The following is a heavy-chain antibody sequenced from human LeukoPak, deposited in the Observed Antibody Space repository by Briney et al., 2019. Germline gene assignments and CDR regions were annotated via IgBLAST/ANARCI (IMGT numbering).Heavy chain of an antibody. J-gene: IGHJ2*01. CDR3: ARAAYSSTWYSRYFDL. CDR1: GFTFSSYD. V-gene: IGHV3-13*01. CDR2: IGTAGEI. Sequence: GGSLRLSCAASGFTFSSYDIHWVRQATGKGLEWVSGIGTAGEIYYPGSVKGRFTISREDAKNSLYLQMNSLRAGDTAVYYCARAAYSSTWYSRYFDLWGRGTLVTVSS. D-gene: IGHD6-13*01.